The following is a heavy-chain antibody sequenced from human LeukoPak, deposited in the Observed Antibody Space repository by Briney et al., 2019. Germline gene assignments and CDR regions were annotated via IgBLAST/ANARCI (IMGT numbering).Heavy chain of an antibody. J-gene: IGHJ6*03. Sequence: PSETLSLTCIVSGYSISSGYYWGWIRQPPGKGLEWIGSIYHSGSTYYNPSLKSRVTISVDTSKNQFSLKLSSVTAADTAVYYCARRYSYGGYYYMDVWGKGTTVTVSS. CDR2: IYHSGST. V-gene: IGHV4-38-2*02. D-gene: IGHD5-18*01. CDR1: GYSISSGYY. CDR3: ARRYSYGGYYYMDV.